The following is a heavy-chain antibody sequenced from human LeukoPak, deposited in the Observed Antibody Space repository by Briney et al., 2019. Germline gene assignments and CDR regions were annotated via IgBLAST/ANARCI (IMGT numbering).Heavy chain of an antibody. D-gene: IGHD3-10*02. V-gene: IGHV3-48*03. CDR1: GFTFSSYE. Sequence: GGSLRLSCAASGFTFSSYEMNWVRQAPGKGLEWVSYISSSGSTIYYADSVKGRFTISRDNAKNSLYLQMNSLRAEDTAFYHCAELGITMIGGVWGKGTTVTISS. CDR2: ISSSGSTI. J-gene: IGHJ6*04. CDR3: AELGITMIGGV.